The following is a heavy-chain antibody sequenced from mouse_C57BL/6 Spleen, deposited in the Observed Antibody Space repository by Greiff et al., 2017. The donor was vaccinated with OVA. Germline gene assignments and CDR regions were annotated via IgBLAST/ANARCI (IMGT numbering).Heavy chain of an antibody. D-gene: IGHD1-1*01. Sequence: ESGAELARPGASVKMSCKASGYTFTSYTMHWVKQRPGQGLEWIGYINPSSGYTKYNQKFKDKATLTADKSSSTAYMQLSSLTSEDSAVYYCARSPYYYDYYAMDYWGQGTSVTVSS. CDR1: GYTFTSYT. J-gene: IGHJ4*01. CDR2: INPSSGYT. V-gene: IGHV1-4*01. CDR3: ARSPYYYDYYAMDY.